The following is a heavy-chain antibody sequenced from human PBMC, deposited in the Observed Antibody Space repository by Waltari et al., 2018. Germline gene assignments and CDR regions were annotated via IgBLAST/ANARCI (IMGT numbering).Heavy chain of an antibody. D-gene: IGHD3-10*01. CDR2: IYYSGST. V-gene: IGHV4-39*07. CDR3: ARRSAYYYGN. J-gene: IGHJ4*02. CDR1: GGSISSSSYY. Sequence: QLQLQESGPGLVKPSETLSITCTVSGGSISSSSYYWGWIRQPPGKVLEWIGSIYYSGSTYYNPSLKSRVTISVDTSKNQFSLKLSSVTAADTAVYYCARRSAYYYGNWGQGTLVTVSS.